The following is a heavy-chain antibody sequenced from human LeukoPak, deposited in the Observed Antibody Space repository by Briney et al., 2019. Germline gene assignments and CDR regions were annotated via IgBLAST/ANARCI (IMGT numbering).Heavy chain of an antibody. V-gene: IGHV1-2*02. D-gene: IGHD3-10*01. J-gene: IGHJ4*02. CDR1: GYTFTGYY. CDR2: INPNSGGT. Sequence: ASVKVSCKASGYTFTGYYMHWVRQAPGQGLEWMGWINPNSGGTNYAQKFQGRVTMTRDTSISTAYMELSRLRSEDTAVYYCARDGDYYGSGNFDYWGQGTLVTVSS. CDR3: ARDGDYYGSGNFDY.